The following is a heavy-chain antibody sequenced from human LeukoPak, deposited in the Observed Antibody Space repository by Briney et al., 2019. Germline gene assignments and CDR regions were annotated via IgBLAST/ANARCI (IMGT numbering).Heavy chain of an antibody. CDR1: GGSLSSYY. J-gene: IGHJ6*02. V-gene: IGHV4-4*07. Sequence: SETLSLTCTVSGGSLSSYYWSWIRQPAGKGLEWIGRIYTSGSTNYNPSLKSRVTMSVDTSKNQFSLKLSSVTAADTAVYYCAREGSSSGWYGHYYGMDVWGQGTTVTVSS. D-gene: IGHD6-19*01. CDR3: AREGSSSGWYGHYYGMDV. CDR2: IYTSGST.